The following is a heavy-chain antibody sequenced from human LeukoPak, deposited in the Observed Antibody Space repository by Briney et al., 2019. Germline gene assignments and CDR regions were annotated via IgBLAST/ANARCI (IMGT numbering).Heavy chain of an antibody. CDR2: ISFDGSNK. V-gene: IGHV3-30*03. CDR3: ARDFRTNYYFYMDV. J-gene: IGHJ6*03. CDR1: GFTFSSYG. D-gene: IGHD1-14*01. Sequence: GGSLRLSCAASGFTFSSYGMHWVRQAPGKELEWVAVISFDGSNKNYADSVKGRFTISRDNSKNTLYLQMNSLRAEDTALYYCARDFRTNYYFYMDVWGKGTTVTVSS.